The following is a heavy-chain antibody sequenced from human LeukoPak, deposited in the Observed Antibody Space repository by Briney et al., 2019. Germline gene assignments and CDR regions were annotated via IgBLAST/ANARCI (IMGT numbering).Heavy chain of an antibody. D-gene: IGHD1-1*01. CDR3: AKDRGNWNYFDY. Sequence: GGSLRLSCAASGFTFSNYGMHWVRQAPGKGLEWVAFIRYDGSNKYYADSVKGRFTISRDNSKNTLYLQMNSLRAEDMAVYYCAKDRGNWNYFDYWGQGTLVTVSS. CDR2: IRYDGSNK. V-gene: IGHV3-30*02. CDR1: GFTFSNYG. J-gene: IGHJ4*02.